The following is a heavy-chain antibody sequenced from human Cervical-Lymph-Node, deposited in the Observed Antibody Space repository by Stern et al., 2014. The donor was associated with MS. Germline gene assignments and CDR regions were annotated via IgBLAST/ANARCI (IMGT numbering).Heavy chain of an antibody. V-gene: IGHV4-59*01. J-gene: IGHJ5*02. D-gene: IGHD1-14*01. CDR3: ARGAETSTVAPFDP. CDR2: IYYSGTP. CDR1: NGSFFNYY. Sequence: QVQLQESGPGLVKPSESLTLTCSVSNGSFFNYYWSWLRQPPGKRLQWIGDIYYSGTPSYNPSLKRRVTISLDTSQHQFSLRLNSVTAADTAIYYCARGAETSTVAPFDPWGQGTLVTVSS.